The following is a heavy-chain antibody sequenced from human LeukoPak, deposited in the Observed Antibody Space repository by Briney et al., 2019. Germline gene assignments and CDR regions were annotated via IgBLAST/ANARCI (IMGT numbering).Heavy chain of an antibody. CDR2: IYYSGRN. CDR3: ASLGKLGYYFDY. CDR1: NGSISSSSYY. Sequence: PSETLSLTCTVSNGSISSSSYYWGWVRQPPGKGLEWIGTIYYSGRNYYNPSLESRLTISVDTSKNQFSLNLSSVTAADTAVYYCASLGKLGYYFDYWGQGTLVTVSS. V-gene: IGHV4-39*01. D-gene: IGHD3-16*01. J-gene: IGHJ4*02.